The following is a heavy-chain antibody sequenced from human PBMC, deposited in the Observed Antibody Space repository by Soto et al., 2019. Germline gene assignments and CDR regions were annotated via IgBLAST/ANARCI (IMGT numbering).Heavy chain of an antibody. CDR3: AMVRGDFAFDI. CDR2: IIPILGIA. CDR1: GGTFSSYT. J-gene: IGHJ3*02. Sequence: QVQLVQSGAEVKKPGSSVKASCKASGGTFSSYTISWVRQAPGQGLEWMGRIIPILGIANYAQKFQGRVTITADKSTSTAYMELSSLRSEDTAVYYCAMVRGDFAFDIWGQGTMVTVSS. V-gene: IGHV1-69*02. D-gene: IGHD3-10*01.